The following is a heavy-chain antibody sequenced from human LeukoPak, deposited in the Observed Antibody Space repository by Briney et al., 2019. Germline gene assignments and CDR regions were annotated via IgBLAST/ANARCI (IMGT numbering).Heavy chain of an antibody. J-gene: IGHJ6*03. D-gene: IGHD6-13*01. Sequence: GGSLRLSYAASEFTFVRYAMNWVRQAPGKGLEWVSYISSSSFKIGYADSVKGRFTISRDNSKNSLYLQMDSLRVEDTAVYYCVREPSYVSSWYYYMDVWGKGTTVTVSS. V-gene: IGHV3-48*04. CDR3: VREPSYVSSWYYYMDV. CDR1: EFTFVRYA. CDR2: ISSSSFKI.